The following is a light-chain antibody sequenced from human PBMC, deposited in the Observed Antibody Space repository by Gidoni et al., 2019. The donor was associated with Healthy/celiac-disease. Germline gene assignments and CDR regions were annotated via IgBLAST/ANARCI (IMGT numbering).Light chain of an antibody. CDR3: QQRSNWPPKYT. V-gene: IGKV3-11*01. J-gene: IGKJ2*01. Sequence: ELVLTQSPATLSLSPGERATLSCRASQSVSSYLAWYQQKPGQAPRLLIYDASNRATGIPARFSGSGSGTDFTLTISSLEPEDFAVYYCQQRSNWPPKYTFXQXTKPEIK. CDR2: DAS. CDR1: QSVSSY.